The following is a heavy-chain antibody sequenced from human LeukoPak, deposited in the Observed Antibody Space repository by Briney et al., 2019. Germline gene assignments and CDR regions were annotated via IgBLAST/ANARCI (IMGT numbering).Heavy chain of an antibody. D-gene: IGHD6-13*01. CDR1: GYTFTSYY. CDR3: ARDAGAGIAAYYFDD. CDR2: INPSGGST. J-gene: IGHJ4*02. V-gene: IGHV1-46*01. Sequence: ASVQVSCQESGYTFTSYYMHWVRQAPGQGLEWMGIINPSGGSTSYAQKFQGRGTMTRDTSTSTVYMELSSLRSENTAVYYCARDAGAGIAAYYFDDWGQGTLVTVSS.